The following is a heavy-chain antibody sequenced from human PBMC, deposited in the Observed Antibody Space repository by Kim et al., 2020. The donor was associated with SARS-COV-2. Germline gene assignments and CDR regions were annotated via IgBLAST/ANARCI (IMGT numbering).Heavy chain of an antibody. CDR3: AKGGALTVFADD. D-gene: IGHD1-26*01. CDR2: ITSGGGTI. CDR1: GFSFSRFY. V-gene: IGHV3-11*01. Sequence: GGSLRLSCEASGFSFSRFYMTWIRQAPGKGLEWISYITSGGGTIYYADSVKGRFTISRDNADNFLYLQMSDLRAEDTAMYYCAKGGALTVFADDWGQGTRVSISS. J-gene: IGHJ4*02.